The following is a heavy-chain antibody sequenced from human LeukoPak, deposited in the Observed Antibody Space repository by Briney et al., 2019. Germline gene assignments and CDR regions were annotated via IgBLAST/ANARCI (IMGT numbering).Heavy chain of an antibody. D-gene: IGHD5-18*01. CDR2: FDPEDGET. Sequence: EASVKVSCKVSGYTLTELSMHWVRQAPGKGLEWMGGFDPEDGETIYAQKLQGRVTMTTDTSTSTAYMELRSLRSDDTAVYYCARVYSYGPHWFDPWGQGTLVTVSS. CDR1: GYTLTELS. CDR3: ARVYSYGPHWFDP. V-gene: IGHV1-24*01. J-gene: IGHJ5*02.